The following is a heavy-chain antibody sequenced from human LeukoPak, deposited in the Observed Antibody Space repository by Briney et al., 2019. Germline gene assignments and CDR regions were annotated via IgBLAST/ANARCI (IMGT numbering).Heavy chain of an antibody. CDR3: AKEYYSGSGTYLYYFDY. Sequence: PGGSLRLSCAASGFTVSSNYMTWVRQAPGKGLEGVSVVYTGGSTYSADSVKGRFTISRDNSKNTLYLQMNSLRAEDTAVYSCAKEYYSGSGTYLYYFDYWGQGTLVTVSS. D-gene: IGHD3-10*01. J-gene: IGHJ4*02. CDR1: GFTVSSNY. CDR2: VYTGGST. V-gene: IGHV3-53*01.